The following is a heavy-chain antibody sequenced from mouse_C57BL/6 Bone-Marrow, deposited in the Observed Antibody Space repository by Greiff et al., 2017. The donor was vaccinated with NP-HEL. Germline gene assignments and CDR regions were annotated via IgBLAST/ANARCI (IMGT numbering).Heavy chain of an antibody. J-gene: IGHJ2*01. CDR1: GYTFTSYW. CDR3: ARMGLSDY. V-gene: IGHV1-64*01. D-gene: IGHD4-1*01. CDR2: IHPNSGST. Sequence: QVHVKQSGAELVKPGASVKLSCKASGYTFTSYWMHWVKQRPGQGLEWIGMIHPNSGSTNYNEKFKSKATLTVDKSSSTAYMQLSSLTSEDSAVYYCARMGLSDYWGQGTTLTVSS.